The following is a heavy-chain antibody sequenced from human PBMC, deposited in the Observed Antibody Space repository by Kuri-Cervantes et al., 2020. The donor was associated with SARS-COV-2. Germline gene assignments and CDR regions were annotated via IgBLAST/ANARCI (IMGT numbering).Heavy chain of an antibody. J-gene: IGHJ3*02. CDR3: ARDVVTGNRVGPTSDAFDI. D-gene: IGHD1-20*01. CDR2: IYYSGDS. CDR1: GGSISSAYYY. V-gene: IGHV4-39*07. Sequence: SETLSLTCTVSGGSISSAYYYWGWIRQPPGKGLEWIGSIYYSGDSDRNPALKSRVTISVDTSKSQFSLSLSSVTAADTALYYCARDVVTGNRVGPTSDAFDIWGQGTMVTVSS.